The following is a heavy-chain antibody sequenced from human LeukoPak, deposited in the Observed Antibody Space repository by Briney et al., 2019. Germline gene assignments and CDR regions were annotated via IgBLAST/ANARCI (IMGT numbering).Heavy chain of an antibody. Sequence: ASVNVSCKASVYTFTIYGISCVRQAPGQGLEWMVWISAYNGNTNYAQKLQGRDTMTTDTSPSTAYMELRSLRSDDTAVYYCARDRSDVLRFLEWSNDAFDIWGQGTMVTVSS. CDR1: VYTFTIYG. CDR2: ISAYNGNT. V-gene: IGHV1-18*01. CDR3: ARDRSDVLRFLEWSNDAFDI. D-gene: IGHD3-3*01. J-gene: IGHJ3*02.